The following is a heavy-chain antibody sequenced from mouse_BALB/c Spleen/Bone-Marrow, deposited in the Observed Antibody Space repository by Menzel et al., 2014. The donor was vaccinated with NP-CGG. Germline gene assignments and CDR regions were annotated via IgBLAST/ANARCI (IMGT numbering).Heavy chain of an antibody. J-gene: IGHJ1*01. Sequence: EVQVVESGAELVRPGALVKLSCKASGFNIKDYYMHWVKQRPEQGLEWIGWIDPENGNTIYDPKFQGKASITADTSSNTAYLQLSSLTSEDAAVYYCAGGYYGSSPYWYFDVWGAGTTVTVSS. CDR2: IDPENGNT. CDR3: AGGYYGSSPYWYFDV. V-gene: IGHV14-1*02. D-gene: IGHD1-1*01. CDR1: GFNIKDYY.